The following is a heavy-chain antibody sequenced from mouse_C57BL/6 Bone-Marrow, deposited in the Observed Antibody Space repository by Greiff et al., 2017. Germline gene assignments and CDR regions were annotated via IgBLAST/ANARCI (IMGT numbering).Heavy chain of an antibody. CDR2: IDPENGDT. J-gene: IGHJ3*01. V-gene: IGHV14-4*01. CDR3: TTYLAWFAY. CDR1: GFNIKDDY. Sequence: EVQLQESGAELVRPGASVKLSCTASGFNIKDDYMHWVKQRPEQGLEWIGWIDPENGDTEYASKFQGKATITADTSSNTAYLQLSSLTSEDTAVYYCTTYLAWFAYWGQGTLVTVSA. D-gene: IGHD5-1*01.